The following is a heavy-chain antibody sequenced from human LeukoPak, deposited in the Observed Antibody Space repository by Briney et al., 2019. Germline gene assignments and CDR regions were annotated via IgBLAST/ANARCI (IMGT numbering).Heavy chain of an antibody. CDR1: GGSISATNW. V-gene: IGHV4-4*02. D-gene: IGHD2/OR15-2a*01. CDR2: VHLNGRT. CDR3: AREGGFYRPLDY. J-gene: IGHJ4*02. Sequence: PSETLSLTCDVSGGSISATNWWTWVRLPPGGGLEGIGEVHLNGRTHYSPSLESRVTMSADMSEKHISLQLTSVTAADTAVYYCAREGGFYRPLDYSGPGTLVIVSS.